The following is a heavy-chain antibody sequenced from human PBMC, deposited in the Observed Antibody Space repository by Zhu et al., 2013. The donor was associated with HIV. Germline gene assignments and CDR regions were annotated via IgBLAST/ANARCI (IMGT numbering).Heavy chain of an antibody. J-gene: IGHJ3*01. Sequence: QVHLVQSAAGVKKPGASVKVSCEASGYSFIAYYIHWVRQAPGQGFEWVGWISPDSGGTNLAKKFQGRVIMTRDTSTSTASMQMTRLRLDDTAVYYCARDLGVRGVLKNAFDLWGQGTMVIVSS. D-gene: IGHD3-10*01. V-gene: IGHV1-2*02. CDR3: ARDLGVRGVLKNAFDL. CDR1: GYSFIAYY. CDR2: ISPDSGGT.